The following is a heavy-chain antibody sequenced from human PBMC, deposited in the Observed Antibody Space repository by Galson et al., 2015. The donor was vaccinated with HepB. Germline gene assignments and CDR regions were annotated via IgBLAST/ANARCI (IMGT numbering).Heavy chain of an antibody. CDR1: GFSFSSYA. Sequence: SLRLSCAASGFSFSSYAMSWVRQAPGKGLEWVSGIGGSGGSTSYADSVKGRFTISRDNSKNTLYLQMNSLRAEDTAVYYCAREVVPAAISWFDPWGQGTLVTVSS. V-gene: IGHV3-23*01. CDR3: AREVVPAAISWFDP. D-gene: IGHD2-2*01. CDR2: IGGSGGST. J-gene: IGHJ5*02.